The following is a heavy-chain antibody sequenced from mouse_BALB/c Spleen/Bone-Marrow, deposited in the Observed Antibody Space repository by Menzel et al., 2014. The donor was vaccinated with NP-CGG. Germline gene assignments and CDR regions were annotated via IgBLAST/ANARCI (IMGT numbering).Heavy chain of an antibody. CDR1: GNSFTANN. Sequence: EVQLQQSGPELEKPGASVKISCKASGNSFTANNMNWVKQSNGKSLEWIGNIDLYYGVTSYNQKFKGKATLTVDKSSSTAYMQLKSLTSEDSAVYYCARSRYDRTYWYFDVWGAGTTVTVSS. CDR3: ARSRYDRTYWYFDV. CDR2: IDLYYGVT. J-gene: IGHJ1*01. D-gene: IGHD2-14*01. V-gene: IGHV1-39*01.